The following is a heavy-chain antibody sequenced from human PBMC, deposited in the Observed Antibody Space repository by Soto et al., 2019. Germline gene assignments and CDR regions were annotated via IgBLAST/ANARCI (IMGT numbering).Heavy chain of an antibody. Sequence: GGSLRLSCAASGFSFSISPMHWVRQAPGKGPEWVALISYDGTNKFYADSVKGRFTTSRDNSKSTLYLQVDSLRPEDAAVYYCARDPKTSGGQHWAFNYFDSWGQGALVTVSS. CDR1: GFSFSISP. CDR3: ARDPKTSGGQHWAFNYFDS. CDR2: ISYDGTNK. D-gene: IGHD7-27*01. J-gene: IGHJ4*02. V-gene: IGHV3-30-3*01.